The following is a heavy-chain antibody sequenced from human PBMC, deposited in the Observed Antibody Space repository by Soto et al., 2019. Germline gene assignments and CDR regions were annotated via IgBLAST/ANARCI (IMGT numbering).Heavy chain of an antibody. D-gene: IGHD3-3*02. J-gene: IGHJ4*02. Sequence: GESLKISCNGVGYKFGSAWIGWVRQMPGKGLEWMGIIKPGTSDIRYSPSCRGRVTISADEAVSTAYLQWSSLKASDTAMYYCARQLSHICDSWGQGTLVTVSS. CDR3: ARQLSHICDS. CDR2: IKPGTSDI. CDR1: GYKFGSAW. V-gene: IGHV5-51*01.